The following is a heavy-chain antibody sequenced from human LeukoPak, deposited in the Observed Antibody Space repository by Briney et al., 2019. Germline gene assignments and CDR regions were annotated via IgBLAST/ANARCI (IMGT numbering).Heavy chain of an antibody. V-gene: IGHV4-59*12. CDR1: GSSISSYY. D-gene: IGHD3-3*01. CDR2: IYYSGST. J-gene: IGHJ3*02. Sequence: SETLSLTCTVSGSSISSYYWSWIRQPPGKGLEWIGYIYYSGSTNYNPSLKSRVTISVDTSKNQFSLKLSSVTAADTAVYYCARVNTTIFGVADAFDIWGQGTMVTVSS. CDR3: ARVNTTIFGVADAFDI.